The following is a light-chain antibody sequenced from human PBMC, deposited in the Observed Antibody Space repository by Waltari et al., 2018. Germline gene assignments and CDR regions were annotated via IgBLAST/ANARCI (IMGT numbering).Light chain of an antibody. V-gene: IGLV2-14*01. Sequence: QSALTQPASVSGSPGQSITLCTGTSSDVGSYNYVSWYQQHPGKTPRLMIYEVNNRPSGVSNRFSASKSGDTASLTISGLQAEDEADYYCCSFTTTNTWVFGGGTKLTVL. J-gene: IGLJ2*01. CDR3: CSFTTTNTWV. CDR2: EVN. CDR1: SSDVGSYNY.